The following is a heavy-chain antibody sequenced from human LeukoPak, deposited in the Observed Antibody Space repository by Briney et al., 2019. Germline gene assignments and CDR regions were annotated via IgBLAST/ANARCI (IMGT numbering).Heavy chain of an antibody. CDR2: ISAYNGNT. D-gene: IGHD5-18*01. CDR1: VYTFISYG. V-gene: IGHV1-18*01. J-gene: IGHJ4*02. Sequence: ASVPVSCMASVYTFISYGISWVRQAPGQGLEWMGWISAYNGNTNYVQKLQGRVTMNTDTSTSKAYMELRILRSDDTAVYYCARGGLRLWLSEYFVCWGQGTLVTVSS. CDR3: ARGGLRLWLSEYFVC.